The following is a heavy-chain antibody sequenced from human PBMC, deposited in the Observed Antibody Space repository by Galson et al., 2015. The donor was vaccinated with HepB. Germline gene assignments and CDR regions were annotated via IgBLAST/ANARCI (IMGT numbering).Heavy chain of an antibody. Sequence: LVKPTQTLTLTCSFSGFSLTTRPVGVGWLRQPPGKGLEWIGSIYYSGSTYYNPSLKSRVTISVDTSKNQFSLKLSSVTAADTAVYYCVGGDDILTGPRDAFDIWGQGTMVTVSS. J-gene: IGHJ3*02. CDR1: GFSLTTRPVG. D-gene: IGHD3-9*01. CDR2: IYYSGST. CDR3: VGGDDILTGPRDAFDI. V-gene: IGHV4-39*07.